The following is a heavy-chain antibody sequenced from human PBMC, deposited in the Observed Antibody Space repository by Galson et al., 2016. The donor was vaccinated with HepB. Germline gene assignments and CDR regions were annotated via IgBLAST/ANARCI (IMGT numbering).Heavy chain of an antibody. CDR3: ARDRRAVALAGLFDY. Sequence: SLRLSCAASRFTFSSYSMNWVRQAPGKGLEWISYISSSSSTIYYADSVKGRFTISRDNAKNSLSLQMNSLRDEDTAVYYCARDRRAVALAGLFDYWGQGTLVTVSS. CDR2: ISSSSSTI. CDR1: RFTFSSYS. D-gene: IGHD6-19*01. J-gene: IGHJ4*02. V-gene: IGHV3-48*02.